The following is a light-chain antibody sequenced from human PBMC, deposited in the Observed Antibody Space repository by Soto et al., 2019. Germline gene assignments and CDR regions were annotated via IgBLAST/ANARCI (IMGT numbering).Light chain of an antibody. J-gene: IGKJ2*01. CDR3: QQSYRTPPYT. CDR2: AAS. V-gene: IGKV1-39*01. Sequence: DIQMTQSPSSLSASVGDRVTITCRASQSISIYLNWYHQRPGKAPKLLIYAASTLESGVPSRFSGIGSGTDFTLTISSLQPEDFAIYYCQQSYRTPPYTFGQGTKLEIK. CDR1: QSISIY.